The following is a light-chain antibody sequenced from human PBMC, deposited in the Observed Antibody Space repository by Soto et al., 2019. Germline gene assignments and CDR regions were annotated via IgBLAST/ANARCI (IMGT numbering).Light chain of an antibody. CDR3: HQYASWPLT. CDR2: GAS. J-gene: IGKJ4*01. V-gene: IGKV3-20*01. Sequence: EIVLTQSPGTLSLSSGERATLSCRASQSVRSNYLDWYQQKPGQAPRLLIYGASSRATGIPDRFGGSGSGAYFTLTISRLEPEGFAVYYCHQYASWPLTFGGGTKVEI. CDR1: QSVRSNY.